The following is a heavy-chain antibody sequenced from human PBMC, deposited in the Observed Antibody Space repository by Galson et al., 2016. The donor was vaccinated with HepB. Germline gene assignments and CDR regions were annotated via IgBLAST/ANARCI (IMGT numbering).Heavy chain of an antibody. V-gene: IGHV3-30-3*01. CDR2: TSYEGSNN. CDR1: GFTFSTYA. CDR3: AKQIFQFLLWNGMDV. Sequence: SLRLSCAASGFTFSTYAMHWVRQAPGKGLEWVAVTSYEGSNNYYADSVTGRFTISRDNSKNTLYLEMNSFRSEDTAVYYCAKQIFQFLLWNGMDVWGQGTTVTVSS. J-gene: IGHJ6*02. D-gene: IGHD3-3*01.